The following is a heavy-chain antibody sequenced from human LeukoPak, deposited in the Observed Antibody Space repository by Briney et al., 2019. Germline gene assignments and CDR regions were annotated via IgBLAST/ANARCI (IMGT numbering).Heavy chain of an antibody. Sequence: GGSLSLSCAASGFTFSIYWMHWVRQAPGEGLVWVSRSSSDETNTTYADSVKGRFTISRDNAKNTLYLQMNSLRAEDTAVYYCARMPGSSNYDGRGKDAFDIWGRGTMVTVSS. CDR2: SSSDETNT. CDR3: ARMPGSSNYDGRGKDAFDI. D-gene: IGHD3-22*01. V-gene: IGHV3-74*03. J-gene: IGHJ3*02. CDR1: GFTFSIYW.